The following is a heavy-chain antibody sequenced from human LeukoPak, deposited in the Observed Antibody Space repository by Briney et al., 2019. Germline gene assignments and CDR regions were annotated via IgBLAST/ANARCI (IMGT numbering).Heavy chain of an antibody. D-gene: IGHD3-10*01. V-gene: IGHV4-34*01. CDR3: VRTQRRYGSGSSYGMDV. CDR2: INHSGST. CDR1: GGSFSGYY. Sequence: KPSETLSLTCAVYGGSFSGYYWSWIRQPPGKGLEWIGEINHSGSTNYNPSLKSRVTISVDTSKNQFSLKLSSVTAADTAVYYCVRTQRRYGSGSSYGMDVWGQGTTVTVSS. J-gene: IGHJ6*02.